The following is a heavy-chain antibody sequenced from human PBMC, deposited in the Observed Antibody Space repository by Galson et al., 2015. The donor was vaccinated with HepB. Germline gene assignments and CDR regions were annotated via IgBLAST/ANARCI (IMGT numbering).Heavy chain of an antibody. CDR2: ISPVDSHT. V-gene: IGHV5-51*01. J-gene: IGHJ4*02. CDR3: AKTSMSHYYFDY. Sequence: QSGAAVKKPGESLKISCKGSGFSLTAYWIGWVRQMPGKGLEWMGHISPVDSHTTYSPSFQGPVTISVDKSISTAYLQWSSLKASDTAMYYCAKTSMSHYYFDYWGQGTLVTVSS. CDR1: GFSLTAYW. D-gene: IGHD5-18*01.